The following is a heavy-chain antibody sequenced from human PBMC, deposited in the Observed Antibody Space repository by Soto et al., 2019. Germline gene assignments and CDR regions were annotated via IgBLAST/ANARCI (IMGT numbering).Heavy chain of an antibody. Sequence: QVQLVQSGAEVKKPGASVKVSCKASGYTFTSYDISWVRQAPGQGLEWMGWISAYNGNTKYAQKFQGRVTMTTDTSTSTAYMELRSPRTDDTAVFYCARLVRQYCGSTSCSTYYLDYWGQGTLVTVSS. CDR3: ARLVRQYCGSTSCSTYYLDY. CDR1: GYTFTSYD. CDR2: ISAYNGNT. V-gene: IGHV1-18*04. D-gene: IGHD2-2*01. J-gene: IGHJ4*02.